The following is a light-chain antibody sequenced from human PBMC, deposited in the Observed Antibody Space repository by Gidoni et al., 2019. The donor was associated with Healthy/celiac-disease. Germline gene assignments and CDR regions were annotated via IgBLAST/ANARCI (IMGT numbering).Light chain of an antibody. CDR2: GAS. J-gene: IGKJ4*01. V-gene: IGKV3-15*01. Sequence: EIVMTPSPATLSVSPGERATLSCRASQSVSSHLASYQQKPGQAPRLLIYGASPRATGIPARFSGSGSGTEFTLTISRLQSEDFAVYYCQQYNNWPLTFGGGTKVEIK. CDR1: QSVSSH. CDR3: QQYNNWPLT.